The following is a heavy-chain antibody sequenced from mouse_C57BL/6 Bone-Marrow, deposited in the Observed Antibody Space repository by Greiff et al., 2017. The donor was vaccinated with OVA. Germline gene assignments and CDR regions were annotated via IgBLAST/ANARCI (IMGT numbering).Heavy chain of an antibody. D-gene: IGHD2-5*01. CDR2: IDPEIGGT. CDR1: GYTFTDYE. V-gene: IGHV1-15*01. Sequence: VQLQQSGASVTLSCKASGYTFTDYEMPWVKQTPVHGLEWIGAIDPEIGGTAYNQKFKGKAIQTADKSSSTAYMELRSLTSEDSAVYYCTRSYSNYGDFDYWGQGTTLTVSS. J-gene: IGHJ2*01. CDR3: TRSYSNYGDFDY.